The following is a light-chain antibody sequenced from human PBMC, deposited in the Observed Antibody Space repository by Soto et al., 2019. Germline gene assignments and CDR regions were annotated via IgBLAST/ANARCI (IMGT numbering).Light chain of an antibody. CDR3: QQRSNWPPSMT. J-gene: IGKJ5*01. V-gene: IGKV3-11*01. Sequence: EIVMTQSPATLSVSQGERATLSCRAIQSVSSYLAWYQQKPGQAPRLLIYDTSNRATGIPARFSGSGSGADFTLTITSLEPEDFAVYYCQQRSNWPPSMTFGQGTRLEIK. CDR1: QSVSSY. CDR2: DTS.